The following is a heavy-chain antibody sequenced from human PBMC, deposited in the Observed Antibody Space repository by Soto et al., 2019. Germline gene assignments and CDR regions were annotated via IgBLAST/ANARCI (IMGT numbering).Heavy chain of an antibody. J-gene: IGHJ4*02. CDR1: GFTFSAYV. Sequence: GGSLRLSCAASGFTFSAYVMSWVRQAPGKGLEWVSSITSSGGGTYYADSVKGRFTVSRDNSKDTVYLQMNSLRDEDTAVYYCAKLTAAWGQGTLVTVSS. D-gene: IGHD6-13*01. CDR3: AKLTAA. CDR2: ITSSGGGT. V-gene: IGHV3-23*01.